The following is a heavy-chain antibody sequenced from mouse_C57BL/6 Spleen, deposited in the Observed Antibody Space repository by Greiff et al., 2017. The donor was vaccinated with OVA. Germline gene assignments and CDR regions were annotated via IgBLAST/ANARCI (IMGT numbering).Heavy chain of an antibody. Sequence: VQLKQSGPELVKPGASVKISCKASGYAFSSSWMNWVKQRPGKGLEWIGRIYPGDGDTNYNGKFKGKATLTADKSSSTAYMQLSSLTSEDSAVYFCARSGSGYGGYYYAMEYWGQGASVTVSS. CDR3: ARSGSGYGGYYYAMEY. V-gene: IGHV1-82*01. CDR1: GYAFSSSW. CDR2: IYPGDGDT. J-gene: IGHJ4*01. D-gene: IGHD2-2*01.